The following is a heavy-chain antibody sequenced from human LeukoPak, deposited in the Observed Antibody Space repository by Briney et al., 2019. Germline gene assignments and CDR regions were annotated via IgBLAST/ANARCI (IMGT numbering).Heavy chain of an antibody. CDR2: ISGRSSTI. Sequence: GGSLRLSCAASAFTFSDYSMNWVRQAPGKGLEWISYISGRSSTIYYADSVRGRFTISRDNAMNSMYLQMNSLRAEDTAVYYCARDRLTSGSYFFDYWGQGTLVTVSS. D-gene: IGHD1-26*01. V-gene: IGHV3-48*01. CDR3: ARDRLTSGSYFFDY. J-gene: IGHJ4*02. CDR1: AFTFSDYS.